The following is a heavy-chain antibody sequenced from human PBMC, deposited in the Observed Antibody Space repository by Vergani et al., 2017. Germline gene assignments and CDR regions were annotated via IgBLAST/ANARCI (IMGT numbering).Heavy chain of an antibody. CDR2: IYYTGST. D-gene: IGHD6-13*01. CDR1: GASIMKRGGYY. CDR3: ARADFGTSWYGQSFNVDF. Sequence: QVQLQESGPGLVKTSQTLSLTCAVSGASIMKRGGYYWTWIRQPAGKGLEWIGRIYYTGSTNYNHTLESRVTMSVDTSKNQFSLNLRSVSAADTAVYFCARADFGTSWYGQSFNVDFWGPGALVTVSS. J-gene: IGHJ4*02. V-gene: IGHV4-61*02.